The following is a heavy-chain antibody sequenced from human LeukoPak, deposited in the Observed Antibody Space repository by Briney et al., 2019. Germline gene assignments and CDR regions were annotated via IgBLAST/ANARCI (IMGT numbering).Heavy chain of an antibody. D-gene: IGHD2-2*01. J-gene: IGHJ4*02. V-gene: IGHV1-8*01. CDR2: VNPNSGNT. CDR1: GYTFTSYD. Sequence: ASVKVSCKASGYTFTSYDINWVRQATGQGLEWMGWVNPNSGNTGYAQKFQGRVTMTRNTSISTAYMELSSLRSEDTAVYYCARGVRVPAAIGYWGQGTLVTVSS. CDR3: ARGVRVPAAIGY.